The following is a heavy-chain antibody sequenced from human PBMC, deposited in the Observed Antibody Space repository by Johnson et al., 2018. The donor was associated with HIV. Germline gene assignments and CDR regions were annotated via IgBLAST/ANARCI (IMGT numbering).Heavy chain of an antibody. Sequence: EQLVESGRGVVRPGGSLRLSCTASGFTVSTNYMSWVRQAPGKGLEWVSVIYSGGSTYYADSVKGRFTISRDNSKNTLYLQMNSLRAEDTAVYYCARDVAATMIVVGGAYDAFDIWGQGTMVTVSS. CDR2: IYSGGST. J-gene: IGHJ3*02. D-gene: IGHD3-22*01. V-gene: IGHV3-66*01. CDR1: GFTVSTNY. CDR3: ARDVAATMIVVGGAYDAFDI.